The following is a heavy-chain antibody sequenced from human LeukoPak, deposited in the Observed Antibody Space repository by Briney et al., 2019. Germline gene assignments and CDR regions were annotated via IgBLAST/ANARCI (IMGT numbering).Heavy chain of an antibody. D-gene: IGHD2-21*02. CDR2: ISAYNGNP. CDR1: GYTFTSYG. Sequence: ASVKVSCKASGYTFTSYGISWVRQAPGQGLEWMGWISAYNGNPNYAQKLQGRVTMTTDTSTSTAYMELRSLRSDDTAVYYCARDPVFPVYRGKHGDCDNRPFDPWGQGTLVTVSS. J-gene: IGHJ5*02. CDR3: ARDPVFPVYRGKHGDCDNRPFDP. V-gene: IGHV1-18*01.